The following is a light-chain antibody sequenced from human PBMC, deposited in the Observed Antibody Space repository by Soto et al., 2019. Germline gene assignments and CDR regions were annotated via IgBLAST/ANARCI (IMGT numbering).Light chain of an antibody. V-gene: IGLV2-14*01. Sequence: QSALTQPASVSGSPGQSITISCTGTSSDIGAYNYVSWFQQHPGKAPKLMIYEVSNRPSGVSNRFSGFKSGNTASLTISGLQAEDEADYYCTSYTRTSTFVFXTGTKLTVL. CDR1: SSDIGAYNY. CDR2: EVS. J-gene: IGLJ1*01. CDR3: TSYTRTSTFV.